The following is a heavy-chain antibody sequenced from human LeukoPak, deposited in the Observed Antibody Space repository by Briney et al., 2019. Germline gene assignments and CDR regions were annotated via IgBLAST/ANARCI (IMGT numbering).Heavy chain of an antibody. CDR1: GYTFTSYD. D-gene: IGHD3-22*01. CDR3: ARAVVITEPHFDY. J-gene: IGHJ4*02. V-gene: IGHV1-8*01. Sequence: GASVKVSCKASGYTFTSYDINWVRQATGQGLEWMGWMNPNSGNTGYAQKFQGRVTMTRNTSISTAYMELSSLRSEDTAVYYCARAVVITEPHFDYWGQGTLVPVSS. CDR2: MNPNSGNT.